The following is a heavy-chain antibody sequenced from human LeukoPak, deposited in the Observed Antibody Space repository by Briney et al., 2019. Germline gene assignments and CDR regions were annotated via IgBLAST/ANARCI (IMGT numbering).Heavy chain of an antibody. CDR2: IWYDGSYK. Sequence: PGGSLRLSCAASGFTVSSNFMTWVRQAPGKGLEWVAVIWYDGSYKYYGDSVKGRFTISRDNSKNTLYLQINSLRAEDTAVYYCARDHGSGSYPLDYWGQGTLVTVSS. CDR1: GFTVSSNF. V-gene: IGHV3-33*08. D-gene: IGHD3-10*01. CDR3: ARDHGSGSYPLDY. J-gene: IGHJ4*02.